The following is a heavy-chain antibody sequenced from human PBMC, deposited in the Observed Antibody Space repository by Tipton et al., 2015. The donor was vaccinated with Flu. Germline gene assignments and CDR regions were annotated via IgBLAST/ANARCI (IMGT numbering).Heavy chain of an antibody. CDR2: ISSSGSTI. Sequence: VQLVQSGGGLVQPGGSLRLSCAASGFTFSSYEMNWVRQAPGKGLEWLSYISSSGSTINYADSVKGRFTISRDNAKNSLYLQMNSLRAEDTAIYYCARDHPPSITVFGVITDYFGMDVWGQGTTVTVSS. CDR3: ARDHPPSITVFGVITDYFGMDV. V-gene: IGHV3-48*03. CDR1: GFTFSSYE. J-gene: IGHJ6*02. D-gene: IGHD3-3*01.